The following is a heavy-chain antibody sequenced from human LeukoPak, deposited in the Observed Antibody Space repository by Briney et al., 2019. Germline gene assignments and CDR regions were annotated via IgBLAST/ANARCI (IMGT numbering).Heavy chain of an antibody. CDR3: ARHGSGYCSSTSCFHFDY. D-gene: IGHD2-2*01. CDR1: GGSISSGGYY. CDR2: IYYSGST. Sequence: SETLSLTCTVSGGSISSGGYYWSWIRQHPGKGLEWIGYIYYSGSTNYNPSLKSRVTISVDTSKNQFSLKLSSVTAADTAVYYCARHGSGYCSSTSCFHFDYWGQGTLVTVSS. V-gene: IGHV4-61*08. J-gene: IGHJ4*02.